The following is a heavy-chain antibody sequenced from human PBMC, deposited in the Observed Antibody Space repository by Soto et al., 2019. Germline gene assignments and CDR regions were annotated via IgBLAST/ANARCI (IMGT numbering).Heavy chain of an antibody. CDR2: ISGSGGST. D-gene: IGHD2-2*01. CDR1: GFTFSSYA. CDR3: AKVIDIVVVWGPFDY. J-gene: IGHJ4*02. Sequence: GGSLRLSCAASGFTFSSYAMSWVRQAPGKGLEWVSAISGSGGSTYYADSVKGRFTISRDNSKNTLYLQMNSLRAEDTAVYYCAKVIDIVVVWGPFDYWGQGTLVTVSS. V-gene: IGHV3-23*01.